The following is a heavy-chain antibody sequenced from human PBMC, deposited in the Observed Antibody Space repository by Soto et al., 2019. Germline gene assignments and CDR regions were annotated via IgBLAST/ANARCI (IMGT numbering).Heavy chain of an antibody. CDR3: ARHAFLEPERFDY. J-gene: IGHJ4*02. V-gene: IGHV4-59*08. CDR1: GGSISSYY. Sequence: QVQLQESGPGLVKPSETLSLTCTVSGGSISSYYWSWIRQPPGEGLEWIGYIYYTGSTNYNPSLKSRLTISVDTSKNQFSLKLSSVTAADTAVYYCARHAFLEPERFDYWGQGTLVTVSS. D-gene: IGHD1-1*01. CDR2: IYYTGST.